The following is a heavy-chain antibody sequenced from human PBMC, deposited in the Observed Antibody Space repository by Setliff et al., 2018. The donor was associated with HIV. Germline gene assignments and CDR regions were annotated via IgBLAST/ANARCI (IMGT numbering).Heavy chain of an antibody. V-gene: IGHV4-34*01. CDR3: VRGSDYIWGNYRFPFDY. D-gene: IGHD3-16*02. J-gene: IGHJ4*02. Sequence: PSETLSLTCAVYGGSFRGYYWSWIRQPPGKGLEWIGEINHSGSTNYNPSLKSRVTISVDTSKSQFSLKLSSVTAADTALYYCVRGSDYIWGNYRFPFDYWGQGTLVTVS. CDR2: INHSGST. CDR1: GGSFRGYY.